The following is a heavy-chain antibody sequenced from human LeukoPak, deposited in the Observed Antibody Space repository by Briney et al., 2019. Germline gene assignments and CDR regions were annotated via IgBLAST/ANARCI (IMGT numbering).Heavy chain of an antibody. D-gene: IGHD3-10*01. J-gene: IGHJ6*02. CDR3: AVLGGSGSQLGPKV. V-gene: IGHV4-34*01. CDR2: INHSGST. Sequence: SETLSLTCAVYGGSFSGYYWSWIRQPPGKGLEWIGEINHSGSTNYSPSLKSRVTISVDTSKNQFSLKLSSVTAADTAVYYCAVLGGSGSQLGPKVWGQGTTVTVSS. CDR1: GGSFSGYY.